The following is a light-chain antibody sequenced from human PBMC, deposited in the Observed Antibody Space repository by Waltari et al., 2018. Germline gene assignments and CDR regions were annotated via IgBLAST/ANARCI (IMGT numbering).Light chain of an antibody. Sequence: EIVMTQSPATLSVSPGERASLSCRASQTVGTNIAWYQHKSGQEPRLLIYGASTRATGIPARFSGSGSGTEFTLTISGLQSEDFAVYYCQHFNNWPLTFGSGTKVE. CDR3: QHFNNWPLT. CDR1: QTVGTN. V-gene: IGKV3-15*01. J-gene: IGKJ4*01. CDR2: GAS.